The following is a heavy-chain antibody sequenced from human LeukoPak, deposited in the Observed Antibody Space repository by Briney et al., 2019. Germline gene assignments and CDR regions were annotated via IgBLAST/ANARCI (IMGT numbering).Heavy chain of an antibody. Sequence: GGSLRLSCAASGFTASSNYMSWVRQAPGKGLEWVSVIYSGGSTYYADSVKGRFTISRDNSKNTLYLQMNSLRAEDTAVYYCARVLLKSYYDSSGPLDYWGQGTLVTVSS. V-gene: IGHV3-53*01. J-gene: IGHJ4*02. CDR2: IYSGGST. CDR3: ARVLLKSYYDSSGPLDY. D-gene: IGHD3-22*01. CDR1: GFTASSNY.